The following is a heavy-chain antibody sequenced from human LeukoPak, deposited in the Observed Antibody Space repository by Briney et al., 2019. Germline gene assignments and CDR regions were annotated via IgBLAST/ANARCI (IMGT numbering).Heavy chain of an antibody. CDR3: ARYGGSGWVIDN. V-gene: IGHV4-59*08. CDR1: GGSINSDY. D-gene: IGHD6-19*01. J-gene: IGHJ4*02. CDR2: MYYNGAT. Sequence: SETLSLTCTVSGGSINSDYWSWIRQPPGKGLEWIGYMYYNGATSYNPSLKSRVTISVDTSKKQFSLKLTSVTAADTAVYYCARYGGSGWVIDNWGQGTLVTVSS.